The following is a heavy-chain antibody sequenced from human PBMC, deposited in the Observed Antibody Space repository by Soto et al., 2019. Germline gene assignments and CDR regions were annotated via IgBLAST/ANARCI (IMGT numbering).Heavy chain of an antibody. CDR3: TTEKGY. CDR2: IRSKTDGGTP. V-gene: IGHV3-15*07. CDR1: GFTFTNAW. Sequence: EVQLVESGGGLVKPGESLRLSCAASGFTFTNAWMNWVRQAPGKGLEWVGRIRSKTDGGTPDYAAPVKGRFAISRDDSKNTLYVQMNSLKTEDTAIYYCTTEKGYWGQGTLVTVSS. J-gene: IGHJ4*02.